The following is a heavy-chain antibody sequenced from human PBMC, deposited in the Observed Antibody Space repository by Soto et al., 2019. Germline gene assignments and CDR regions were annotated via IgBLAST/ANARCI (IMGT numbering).Heavy chain of an antibody. CDR3: TTEKGY. CDR2: IRSKTDGGTP. V-gene: IGHV3-15*07. CDR1: GFTFTNAW. Sequence: EVQLVESGGGLVKPGESLRLSCAASGFTFTNAWMNWVRQAPGKGLEWVGRIRSKTDGGTPDYAAPVKGRFAISRDDSKNTLYVQMNSLKTEDTAIYYCTTEKGYWGQGTLVTVSS. J-gene: IGHJ4*02.